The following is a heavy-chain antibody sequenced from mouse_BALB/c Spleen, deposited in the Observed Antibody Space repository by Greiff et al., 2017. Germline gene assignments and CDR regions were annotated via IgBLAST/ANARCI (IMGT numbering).Heavy chain of an antibody. V-gene: IGHV1-5*01. CDR3: TRGSSGLYAMDY. CDR1: GYSFTSYW. Sequence: EVQLQQSGTVLARPGASVKMSCKASGYSFTSYWMHWVKQRPGQGLEWIGAIYPGNSDTSYNQKFKGKAKLTAVTSASTAYMELSSLTNEDSAVYYCTRGSSGLYAMDYWGQGTSVTVSS. J-gene: IGHJ4*01. D-gene: IGHD3-1*01. CDR2: IYPGNSDT.